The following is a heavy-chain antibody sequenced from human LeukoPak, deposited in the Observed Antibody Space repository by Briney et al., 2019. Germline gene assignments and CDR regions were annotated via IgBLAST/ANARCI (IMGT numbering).Heavy chain of an antibody. J-gene: IGHJ3*02. V-gene: IGHV3-66*01. CDR1: GFTVSINY. CDR2: IYSDGST. CDR3: ARAYSSPAIYAFDI. Sequence: GGSLRLSCAASGFTVSINYMTWVRQAPGKGLEWVSAIYSDGSTYYADSVKGRFTISRDNSKNTLHLQMNSLRVEDTAVYYCARAYSSPAIYAFDIWGQGTMVTVSS. D-gene: IGHD6-13*01.